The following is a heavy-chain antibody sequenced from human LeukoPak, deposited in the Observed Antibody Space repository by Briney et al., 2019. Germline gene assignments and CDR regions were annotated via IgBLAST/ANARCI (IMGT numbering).Heavy chain of an antibody. CDR2: ISSSSSYI. CDR3: ARDSYYDFWSGYHGGDWYYYMDV. J-gene: IGHJ6*03. Sequence: GGSLRLSCAASGFTFSSYSINWVRQAPGKGLEWVSSISSSSSYIYYADSVKGRFTISRDNAKNSLYLQMNSLRAEDTAVYYCARDSYYDFWSGYHGGDWYYYMDVWGKGTTVTVSS. V-gene: IGHV3-21*01. CDR1: GFTFSSYS. D-gene: IGHD3-3*01.